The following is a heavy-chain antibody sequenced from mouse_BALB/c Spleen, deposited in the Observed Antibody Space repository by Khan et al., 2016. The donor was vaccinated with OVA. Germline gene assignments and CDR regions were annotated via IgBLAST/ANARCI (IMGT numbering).Heavy chain of an antibody. D-gene: IGHD4-1*01. CDR2: IYPGSDGT. Sequence: VQLQQSGPELVKPGASVKMSCKASGYTFTDYVMNWVKQRTGQGLEWIGQIYPGSDGTYYNEKFKGKATLNADRSSSTAYMQLSSLTSEDSAVYFCARAGWDGFAYWGQGTLVTVSA. J-gene: IGHJ3*01. V-gene: IGHV1-77*01. CDR1: GYTFTDYV. CDR3: ARAGWDGFAY.